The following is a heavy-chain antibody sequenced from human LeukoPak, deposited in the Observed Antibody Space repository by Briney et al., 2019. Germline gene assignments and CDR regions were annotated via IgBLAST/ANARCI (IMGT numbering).Heavy chain of an antibody. V-gene: IGHV4-4*07. CDR1: GGSISSYY. Sequence: PSETLSLTCTVSGGSISSYYWSWIRQPAGKGLEWIGRIYTSGSTNYNPSLKSRVTISVDTSKNQFSLKLSSVTAADTAVYYCARGGYSSSWFPYFDYWGQGTLVTVSS. J-gene: IGHJ4*02. CDR2: IYTSGST. D-gene: IGHD6-13*01. CDR3: ARGGYSSSWFPYFDY.